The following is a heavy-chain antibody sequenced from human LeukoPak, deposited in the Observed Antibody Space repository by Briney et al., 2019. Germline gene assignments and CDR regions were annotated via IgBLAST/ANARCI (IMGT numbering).Heavy chain of an antibody. CDR3: VRGPYYDSSGYHYYYNGMDV. D-gene: IGHD3-22*01. CDR1: GGSISRTTYY. CDR2: TYYRGSI. V-gene: IGHV4-39*01. J-gene: IGHJ6*02. Sequence: SETLSLTCTVTGGSISRTTYYWGWIRQPPGKGLEWIGSTYYRGSIYYNPSLEKRVTISVDASKSQFSLKLRSVTAADTAVYYCVRGPYYDSSGYHYYYNGMDVWGQGTTVTVSS.